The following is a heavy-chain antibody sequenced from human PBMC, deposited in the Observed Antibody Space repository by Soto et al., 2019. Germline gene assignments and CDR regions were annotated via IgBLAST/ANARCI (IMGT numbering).Heavy chain of an antibody. J-gene: IGHJ5*02. CDR3: ARDPPYSSGWYAGFDP. Sequence: QVQLVQSGAEVKKPGASVKVSCKASGYTCTSYGIGRVRQATGQGLEWMGWISAYKGHRKYAQKLQGRVTMTTDTSTSTAYMERRSLRSDDTAVYYCARDPPYSSGWYAGFDPWGQGTLVTVSS. V-gene: IGHV1-18*01. D-gene: IGHD6-19*01. CDR2: ISAYKGHR. CDR1: GYTCTSYG.